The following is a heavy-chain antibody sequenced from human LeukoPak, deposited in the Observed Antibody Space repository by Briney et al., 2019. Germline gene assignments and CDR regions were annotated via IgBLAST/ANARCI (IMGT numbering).Heavy chain of an antibody. Sequence: SETLSLTYTVSGYSISSGYYWSWIRQPPGKGLEWIGYIYYSGSTNYNPSLKSRVTISVDTSKNQFSLKLSSVTAADTAVYYCAREVYYGSGSYPDYWGQGTLVTVSS. CDR1: GYSISSGYY. CDR3: AREVYYGSGSYPDY. D-gene: IGHD3-10*01. CDR2: IYYSGST. V-gene: IGHV4-61*01. J-gene: IGHJ4*02.